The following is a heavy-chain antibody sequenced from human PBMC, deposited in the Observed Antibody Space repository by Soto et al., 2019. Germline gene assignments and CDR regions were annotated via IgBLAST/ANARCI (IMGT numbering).Heavy chain of an antibody. CDR1: GFIFNSYS. CDR3: TTDDQYDYVWGSYRYDYFDY. Sequence: PGVSLRLSFVASGFIFNSYSMNWVRQAPGKGLEWISYINSGSTSVFYAASVKGRFTISRDNAKNSLYLQMNSLKPEDTAVYYCTTDDQYDYVWGSYRYDYFDYWGQGTLVTVSS. D-gene: IGHD3-16*02. V-gene: IGHV3-48*01. J-gene: IGHJ4*02. CDR2: INSGSTSV.